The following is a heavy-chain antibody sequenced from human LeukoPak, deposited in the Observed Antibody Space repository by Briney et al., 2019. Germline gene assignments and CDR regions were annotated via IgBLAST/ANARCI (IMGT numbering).Heavy chain of an antibody. D-gene: IGHD2-15*01. V-gene: IGHV1-18*01. Sequence: ASVKVSCKASGYTFTSYGISWVRQAPGQGREWVGWISAYNGNTNYAQKLQGRVTMTTDTSTSTAYMELRSLRSDDTAVYYCARGYLAGSGPGEFDPWGQGTLVTVSS. CDR2: ISAYNGNT. CDR1: GYTFTSYG. J-gene: IGHJ5*02. CDR3: ARGYLAGSGPGEFDP.